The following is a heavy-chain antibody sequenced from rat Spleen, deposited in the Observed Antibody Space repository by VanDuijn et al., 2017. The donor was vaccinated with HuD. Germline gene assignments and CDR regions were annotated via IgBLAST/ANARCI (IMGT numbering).Heavy chain of an antibody. CDR2: IIYDGSGT. CDR3: TTGDYYFDY. CDR1: GFTFSNYD. J-gene: IGHJ2*01. Sequence: EVQLVESGGGLVQPGRSLKLSCAASGFTFSNYDMAWVRQAPKKGPEWVATIIYDGSGTYYRDSVRGRFTISRDNAKSTLYLQMDSLRSEDTATYYCTTGDYYFDYWGQGVMVTVSS. V-gene: IGHV5S10*01.